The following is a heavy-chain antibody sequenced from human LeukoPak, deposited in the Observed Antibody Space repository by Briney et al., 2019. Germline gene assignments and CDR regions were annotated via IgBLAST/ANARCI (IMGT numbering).Heavy chain of an antibody. Sequence: GGSLRLSCAASGFTFSSHAMNWVRQAPGKGLEWVSAVSGGGVTTYYADSVKGRFTISRDNSKNTLYLQMSSLRDEDTAVYYCAKVPGYYYDSSGSYFDYWGLGTLVTVPS. CDR2: VSGGGVTT. CDR3: AKVPGYYYDSSGSYFDY. J-gene: IGHJ4*02. D-gene: IGHD3-22*01. V-gene: IGHV3-23*01. CDR1: GFTFSSHA.